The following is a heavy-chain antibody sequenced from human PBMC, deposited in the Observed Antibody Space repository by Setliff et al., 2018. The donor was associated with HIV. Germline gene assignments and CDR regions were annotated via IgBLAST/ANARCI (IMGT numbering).Heavy chain of an antibody. CDR1: GDSISDSSYY. CDR2: IYYSGST. CDR3: ARGRGGYCSGSTCYSPYYYHGLDV. Sequence: PSETLSLTCTVSGDSISDSSYYWGWIRQPPGKGLEWIGSIYYSGSTKYNPSSSLKSRVTISAGTSKNQFSLRLSSVTAADTAVYYCARGRGGYCSGSTCYSPYYYHGLDVWGLGTTVTVSS. J-gene: IGHJ6*02. D-gene: IGHD2-15*01. V-gene: IGHV4-39*07.